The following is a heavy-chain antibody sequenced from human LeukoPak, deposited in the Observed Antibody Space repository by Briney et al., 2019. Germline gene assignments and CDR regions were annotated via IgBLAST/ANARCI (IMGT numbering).Heavy chain of an antibody. CDR3: AKGRLGELSLFPD. Sequence: GGSLRLSCAASGFTFSSYSMNWVRQAPGKGLEWVSGITGSGGSTYYADSVKGRFTVSRDNVKNSLFLQMNSLRAEDTAVYYCAKGRLGELSLFPDWGQGTLVTVSS. J-gene: IGHJ4*02. CDR2: ITGSGGST. D-gene: IGHD3-16*02. CDR1: GFTFSSYS. V-gene: IGHV3-48*01.